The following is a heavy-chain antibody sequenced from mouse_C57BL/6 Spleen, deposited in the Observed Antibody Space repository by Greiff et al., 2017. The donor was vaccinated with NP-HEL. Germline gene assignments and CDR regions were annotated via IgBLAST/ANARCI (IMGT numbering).Heavy chain of an antibody. Sequence: QVQLKQSGAELVRPGASVTLSCKASGYTFTDYEMHWVKQTPVHGLEWIGAIDPETGGTAYNQKFKGKAILTADKSSSTAYMELRSLTSEDSAVYYCTRSGSSSFDYWGQGTTLTVSS. CDR2: IDPETGGT. J-gene: IGHJ2*01. V-gene: IGHV1-15*01. D-gene: IGHD1-1*01. CDR1: GYTFTDYE. CDR3: TRSGSSSFDY.